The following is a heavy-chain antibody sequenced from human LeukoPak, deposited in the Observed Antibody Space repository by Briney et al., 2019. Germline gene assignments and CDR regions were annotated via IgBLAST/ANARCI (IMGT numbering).Heavy chain of an antibody. V-gene: IGHV3-23*01. CDR1: GFTFSSYA. J-gene: IGHJ4*02. Sequence: GGSLRLSCAASGFTFSSYAMSWVRQAPGKGLEWVSAISGSGGSTYYADSVKGRFTISRDNSKSTLYLQMDSLRAEDTAVYYCGKGVGAARYFDYWGQGALVTVSS. CDR3: GKGVGAARYFDY. D-gene: IGHD1-26*01. CDR2: ISGSGGST.